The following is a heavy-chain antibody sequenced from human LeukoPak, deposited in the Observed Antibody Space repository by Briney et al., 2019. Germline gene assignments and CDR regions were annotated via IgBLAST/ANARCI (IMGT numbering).Heavy chain of an antibody. CDR2: IYPGDSDT. Sequence: GESLKISCKGSGYSFTSNWIGWVRQMPGKGLEWMGIIYPGDSDTRYSPSFQGRVTISADKSISTAYLQWSSLKASDTAMYYCARREMSTSWYFDLWGRGTLVTVSS. D-gene: IGHD5-24*01. CDR3: ARREMSTSWYFDL. J-gene: IGHJ2*01. CDR1: GYSFTSNW. V-gene: IGHV5-51*01.